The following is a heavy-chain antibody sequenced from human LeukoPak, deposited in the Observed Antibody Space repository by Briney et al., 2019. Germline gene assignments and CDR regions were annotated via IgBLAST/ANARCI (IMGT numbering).Heavy chain of an antibody. CDR2: ISYDGSNK. J-gene: IGHJ4*02. V-gene: IGHV3-30-3*02. CDR1: GFTFSSYA. Sequence: PGRSLRLSCAASGFTFSSYAMHWVRQAPGKGLEWVAVISYDGSNKYYADSVKGRFTISRDNSKNTVDLQMNSLRVEDTAVYFCANDKDTPATAQPQRGYFESWGQGTLVTVSS. CDR3: ANDKDTPATAQPQRGYFES. D-gene: IGHD2-21*02.